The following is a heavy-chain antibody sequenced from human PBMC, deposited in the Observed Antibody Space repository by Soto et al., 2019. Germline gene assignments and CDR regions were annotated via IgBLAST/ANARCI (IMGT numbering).Heavy chain of an antibody. CDR1: GYIFSNYG. CDR2: ISAYNHKP. Sequence: ASVKVSCKASGYIFSNYGITWVRQAPGQGLEWLGWISAYNHKPDSAQRLQGRVTFTTDTSTSTAYMELRGLTSADTGVYPCGRWDPIFGPANGGDVWGQGTTVTVAS. CDR3: GRWDPIFGPANGGDV. V-gene: IGHV1-18*01. J-gene: IGHJ6*02. D-gene: IGHD3-3*01.